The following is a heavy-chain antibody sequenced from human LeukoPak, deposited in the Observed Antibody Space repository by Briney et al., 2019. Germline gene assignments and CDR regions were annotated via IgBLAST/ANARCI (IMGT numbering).Heavy chain of an antibody. CDR1: GDSISTGDYY. D-gene: IGHD1-26*01. CDR3: VREQGGSYGEYFQH. Sequence: PSETLSLTCTVSGDSISTGDYYWSWIRQSPGKGLEWVGHIHHRRGTFYNPSLQSRLLISVDTSKNHFSLKLNSVTAADTAVYYCVREQGGSYGEYFQHWGQGTLVTVSS. CDR2: IHHRRGT. J-gene: IGHJ1*01. V-gene: IGHV4-30-4*01.